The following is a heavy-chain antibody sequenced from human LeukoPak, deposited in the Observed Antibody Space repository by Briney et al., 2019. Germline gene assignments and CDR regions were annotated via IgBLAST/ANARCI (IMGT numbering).Heavy chain of an antibody. CDR2: IKSDGSST. D-gene: IGHD2-15*01. CDR1: GFTFSNYW. CDR3: SRHAGYCSGNSCSDGFDF. J-gene: IGHJ3*01. Sequence: QPGGSLRLSCAASGFTFSNYWMHWVRHAPGKRLVWVSRIKSDGSSTSYADSVKGRFTVSRDNTENTLYLQMNSLRAEDTAVYYCSRHAGYCSGNSCSDGFDFWGQGTMVTVSS. V-gene: IGHV3-74*01.